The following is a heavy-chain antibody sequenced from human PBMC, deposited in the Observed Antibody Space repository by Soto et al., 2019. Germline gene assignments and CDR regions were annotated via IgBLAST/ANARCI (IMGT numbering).Heavy chain of an antibody. CDR1: GFAVSANY. CDR3: ATRMTTAPY. D-gene: IGHD4-17*01. V-gene: IGHV3-66*01. J-gene: IGHJ4*02. CDR2: IYSGGDT. Sequence: EAHLVGSGGGLVQPGGSLRLSCAASGFAVSANYLSWVRQAPGEGLEWVSLIYSGGDTDYADSVRGRFTISRDNSKNTLYLQMNSLKAEDTAVYYCATRMTTAPYWGQGALVNVSS.